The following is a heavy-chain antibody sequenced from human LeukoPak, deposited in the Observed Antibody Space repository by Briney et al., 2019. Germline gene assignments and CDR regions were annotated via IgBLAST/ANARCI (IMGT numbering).Heavy chain of an antibody. V-gene: IGHV3-21*04. Sequence: GGSLRLSCAASGFTLSSSAMNWVRQAPGKGLEWVSSINNVGSHIYYAGSVKGRFTISRDNTKNSLYLQMNSLRAEDTAVYYCAKSSSSWYAEYFQHWGQGTLVTVSS. J-gene: IGHJ1*01. CDR3: AKSSSSWYAEYFQH. D-gene: IGHD6-13*01. CDR2: INNVGSHI. CDR1: GFTLSSSA.